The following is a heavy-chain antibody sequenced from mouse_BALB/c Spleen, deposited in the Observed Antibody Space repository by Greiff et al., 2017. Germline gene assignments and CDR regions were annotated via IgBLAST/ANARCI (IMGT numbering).Heavy chain of an antibody. CDR3: TRPYYSNYVFYFDF. Sequence: QVQLKESGPGLVAPSQSLSITCTVSGFSLTSYGVHWVRQPPGKGLEWLGVIWAGGSTNYNSALMSRLSISKDNSKIQVFLKMNSLQTDDTAMYYCTRPYYSNYVFYFDFWVTGTTVTVSS. V-gene: IGHV2-9*02. CDR2: IWAGGST. J-gene: IGHJ1*03. D-gene: IGHD2-5*01. CDR1: GFSLTSYG.